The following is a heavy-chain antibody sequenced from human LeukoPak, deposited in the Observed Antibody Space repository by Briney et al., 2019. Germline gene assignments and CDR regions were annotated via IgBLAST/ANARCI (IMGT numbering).Heavy chain of an antibody. CDR3: AVVVRGVIIGGYFDY. V-gene: IGHV5-51*06. J-gene: IGHJ4*02. CDR1: AYNLSNIW. D-gene: IGHD3-10*01. CDR2: IYLGDSDT. Sequence: GESLKISCKGSAYNLSNIWIAWVRQMPGNGLEWMGIIYLGDSDTRYSPSFEGQVTISADKSISTAYLQWSSLKASDTAMYYCAVVVRGVIIGGYFDYWGQGTLVTVSS.